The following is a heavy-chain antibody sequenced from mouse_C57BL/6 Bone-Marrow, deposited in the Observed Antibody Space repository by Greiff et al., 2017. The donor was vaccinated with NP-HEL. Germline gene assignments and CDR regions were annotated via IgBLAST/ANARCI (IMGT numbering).Heavy chain of an antibody. V-gene: IGHV1-62-2*01. D-gene: IGHD1-1*01. CDR2: FYPGSGSI. CDR1: GYTFTEYT. Sequence: SGAELVKPGASVKLSCKASGYTFTEYTIHWVKQRSGQGLEWIGWFYPGSGSIKYNEKFKDKATLTADKSSSTVYMELSRLTSEDSAVYFCAHITTVANPMDYWGQGTSVTVSS. CDR3: AHITTVANPMDY. J-gene: IGHJ4*01.